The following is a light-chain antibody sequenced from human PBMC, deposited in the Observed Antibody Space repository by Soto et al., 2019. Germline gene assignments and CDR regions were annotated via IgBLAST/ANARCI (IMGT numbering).Light chain of an antibody. CDR3: QSYDTSLSGSEV. J-gene: IGLJ2*01. Sequence: QSVLTQPPSVSGAPGQRVTLSCTGSSSNIGAGYDVHWYQHLPGTTPKLLIFDSSRRPSGVPDRFSGSKSGSSASLVITGIQAEDEADYYCQSYDTSLSGSEVFGGGTKLTVL. CDR1: SSNIGAGYD. V-gene: IGLV1-40*01. CDR2: DSS.